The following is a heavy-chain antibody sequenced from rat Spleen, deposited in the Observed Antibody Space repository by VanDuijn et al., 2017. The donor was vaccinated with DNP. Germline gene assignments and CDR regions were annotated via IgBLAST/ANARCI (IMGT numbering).Heavy chain of an antibody. Sequence: EVQLVESGGGLVQPGNSLKLSCAASGFTFSDYYMAWVRQAPTKGLEWVATVSYDGTKTFYRDSVKGRFTISRDNAKSTLYLQMDSLRSEDTATYYCATSESAGFVYWGQGTLVTVSS. V-gene: IGHV5S10*01. CDR3: ATSESAGFVY. J-gene: IGHJ3*01. CDR2: VSYDGTKT. CDR1: GFTFSDYY. D-gene: IGHD3-7*01.